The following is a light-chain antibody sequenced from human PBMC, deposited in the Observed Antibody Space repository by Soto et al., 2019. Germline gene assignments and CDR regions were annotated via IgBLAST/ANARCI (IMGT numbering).Light chain of an antibody. CDR1: ESVSRN. Sequence: EIVVTQSPVTLSVSPGERVTLSCRASESVSRNLAWYQQKPGRTPRLLIYGASTRATGVPARFSGSGSGTDFILAITSLQSEDFAVYYCQQYWHWPRTFGQGTRVEI. CDR3: QQYWHWPRT. CDR2: GAS. V-gene: IGKV3-15*01. J-gene: IGKJ1*01.